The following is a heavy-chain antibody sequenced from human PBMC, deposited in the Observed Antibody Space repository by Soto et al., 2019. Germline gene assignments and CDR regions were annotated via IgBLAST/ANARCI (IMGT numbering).Heavy chain of an antibody. V-gene: IGHV4-34*01. CDR3: ARVIAYCTSTSCSAVGWFDP. CDR1: GGSFSGYY. Sequence: SETLSLTCAVYGGSFSGYYWSWIRQPPGKGLEWIGEINHSGSTNYNPSLKSRVTISVDTSKNQFSLNLSSVTAADTAVYYCARVIAYCTSTSCSAVGWFDPWGQGTLVTVSS. CDR2: INHSGST. J-gene: IGHJ5*02. D-gene: IGHD2-2*01.